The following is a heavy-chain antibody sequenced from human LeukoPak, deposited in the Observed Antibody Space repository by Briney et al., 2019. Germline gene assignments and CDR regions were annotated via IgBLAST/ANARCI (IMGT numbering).Heavy chain of an antibody. D-gene: IGHD6-19*01. CDR3: AWSSGREYYFDY. CDR2: IRYDGSKK. Sequence: GGSLRLSCAASGFTFSSFGMHWVRQAPGKGLEWVAFIRYDGSKKYYADSVKGRFTFSRDNSKNTLYLQMNSLRAEDTAVYYCAWSSGREYYFDYWGQGTLVTVSS. V-gene: IGHV3-30*02. CDR1: GFTFSSFG. J-gene: IGHJ4*02.